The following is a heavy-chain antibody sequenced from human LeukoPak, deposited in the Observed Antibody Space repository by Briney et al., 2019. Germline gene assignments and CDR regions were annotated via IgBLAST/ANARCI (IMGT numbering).Heavy chain of an antibody. D-gene: IGHD6-13*01. J-gene: IGHJ4*02. V-gene: IGHV1-8*02. CDR1: GYIFTVYY. CDR2: MNPNSGNT. Sequence: ASVKVSCKASGYIFTVYYMHWVRQAPGQGLEWMGWMNPNSGNTGYAQKFQGRVTMTRNTSISTAYMELSSLRSEDTAVYYCARGARYSSSSYDYWGQGTLVTVSS. CDR3: ARGARYSSSSYDY.